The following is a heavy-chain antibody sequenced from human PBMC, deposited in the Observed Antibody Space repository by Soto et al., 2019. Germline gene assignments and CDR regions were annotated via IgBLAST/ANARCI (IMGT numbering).Heavy chain of an antibody. V-gene: IGHV3-74*01. CDR1: GFNFGNYW. J-gene: IGHJ4*02. Sequence: RLSCAASGFNFGNYWLHWVRLAPGKGPEWVSRMNSDGRTTNYEDSVRGRFTVSRDNAKNTLYLQMNSLRAEDTAVYYCATAEVDYWGPGTLVTVSS. CDR2: MNSDGRTT. CDR3: ATAEVDY.